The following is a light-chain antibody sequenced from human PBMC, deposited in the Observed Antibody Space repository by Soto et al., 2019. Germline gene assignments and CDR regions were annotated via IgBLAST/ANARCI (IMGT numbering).Light chain of an antibody. CDR1: QSISSW. J-gene: IGKJ1*01. CDR3: QQYNSFWT. CDR2: KAS. V-gene: IGKV1-5*03. Sequence: DIQMTQSPSTLSSSVGDRVTITCRAIQSISSWLAWYQQKPGKAPKLLIYKASSLESGVPPRFSGSGSGTEFTLTISSLQPDDFATYYCQQYNSFWTFGQGTKVDIK.